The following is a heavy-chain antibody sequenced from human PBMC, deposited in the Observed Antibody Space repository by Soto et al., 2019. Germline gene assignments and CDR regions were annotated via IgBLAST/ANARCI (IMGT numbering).Heavy chain of an antibody. CDR3: ASNQDFYDSSGYYY. Sequence: PSETLSLTCAVSGGSISSSNWWSWVRQPPGKGLGWIGEIYHSGSTNYNPSLKSRATISVDKSKNQFSLKLNSVTAADTAVYYCASNQDFYDSSGYYYWGQGTLVTVSS. D-gene: IGHD3-22*01. CDR2: IYHSGST. CDR1: GGSISSSNW. J-gene: IGHJ4*02. V-gene: IGHV4-4*02.